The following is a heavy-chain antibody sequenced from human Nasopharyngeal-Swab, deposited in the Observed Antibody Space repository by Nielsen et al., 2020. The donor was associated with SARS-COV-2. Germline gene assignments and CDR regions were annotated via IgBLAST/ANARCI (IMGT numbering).Heavy chain of an antibody. D-gene: IGHD1-1*01. CDR2: INHSGTT. CDR3: ARGRGGQQLVRTYYYYGLDV. V-gene: IGHV4-34*01. J-gene: IGHJ6*02. CDR1: DGSLSGHY. Sequence: SETLSPTCRVYDGSLSGHYWSWIRQLPGKGLEWIGEINHSGTTNYKPSLKSRVTISVDTSKNRFSLKVRSVSAADTAIYFCARGRGGQQLVRTYYYYGLDVWGQGTTVTVSS.